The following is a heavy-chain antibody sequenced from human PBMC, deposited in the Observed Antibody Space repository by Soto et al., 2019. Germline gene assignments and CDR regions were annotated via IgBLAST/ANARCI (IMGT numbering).Heavy chain of an antibody. CDR1: GGSVSSGSYY. Sequence: SETLSLTCRVSGGSVSSGSYYWSWIRQPPGKGPEWIGYIYYTGNTNYNTSLKSRVTISVDTSKNQFSLNLSSVTAADTAVYYCARDSYGLDYWGQGALVTVSS. CDR3: ARDSYGLDY. CDR2: IYYTGNT. V-gene: IGHV4-61*01. J-gene: IGHJ4*02. D-gene: IGHD3-16*01.